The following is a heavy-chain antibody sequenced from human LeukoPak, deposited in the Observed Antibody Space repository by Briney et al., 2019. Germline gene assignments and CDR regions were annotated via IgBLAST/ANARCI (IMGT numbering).Heavy chain of an antibody. Sequence: GRSLRLSCAASGFTFSSYGMHWVRQAPGKGLEWMAVISYDGSNKYYADSVKGRFTISRDNSKNTLYLQMNSLRAEDTAVYYCAKDEYSSSSPDYWGQGTLVTVSS. CDR1: GFTFSSYG. V-gene: IGHV3-30*18. J-gene: IGHJ4*02. D-gene: IGHD6-6*01. CDR3: AKDEYSSSSPDY. CDR2: ISYDGSNK.